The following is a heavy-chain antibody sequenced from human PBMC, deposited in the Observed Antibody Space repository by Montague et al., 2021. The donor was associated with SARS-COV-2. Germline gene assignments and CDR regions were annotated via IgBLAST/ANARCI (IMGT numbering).Heavy chain of an antibody. CDR1: GFTFSRYA. V-gene: IGHV3-30*04. CDR2: ISYDGSNK. J-gene: IGHJ6*02. D-gene: IGHD3-10*01. Sequence: SLRLSCAASGFTFSRYAMHWVRQAPGKGLEWVAVISYDGSNKYYADSVKGRFTISRDNSKNTLYLQMNSLRAEDTAVYYCARDFSFWVRGVYYYYGMDVWGQGTTVTVSS. CDR3: ARDFSFWVRGVYYYYGMDV.